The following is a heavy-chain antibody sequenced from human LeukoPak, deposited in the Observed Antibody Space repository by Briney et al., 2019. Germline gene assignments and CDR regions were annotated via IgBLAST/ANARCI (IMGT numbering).Heavy chain of an antibody. Sequence: GGTLRLSCAGSGFTFSSHDMNWVRQAPGKGLEWVSYISGRSDTIYFAESVKGRFTISRDNAKNSVYLQMNSLRAEDTGVYYCARKGSGSTYFLDYWGPGTLVTVSS. CDR3: ARKGSGSTYFLDY. V-gene: IGHV3-48*03. D-gene: IGHD3-9*01. J-gene: IGHJ4*02. CDR1: GFTFSSHD. CDR2: ISGRSDTI.